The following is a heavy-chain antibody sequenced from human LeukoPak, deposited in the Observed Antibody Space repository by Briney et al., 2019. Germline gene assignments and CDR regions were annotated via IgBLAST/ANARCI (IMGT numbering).Heavy chain of an antibody. V-gene: IGHV3-30*03. Sequence: GGSLRLSCAASGFTFSSYGMHWVRQAPGKGLEWVALISLDGSNKDYAESVKGRFTISRDSSKNTLYLQMNSLRAEDTAVYYCATDGEVSWFGPESYWGQGTLVAVSS. J-gene: IGHJ4*02. CDR1: GFTFSSYG. CDR3: ATDGEVSWFGPESY. D-gene: IGHD3-10*01. CDR2: ISLDGSNK.